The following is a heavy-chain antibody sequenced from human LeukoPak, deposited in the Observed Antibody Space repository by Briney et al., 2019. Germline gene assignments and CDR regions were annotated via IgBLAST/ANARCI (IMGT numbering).Heavy chain of an antibody. CDR1: GGSMSGYY. CDR2: IHYNGNT. D-gene: IGHD4-17*01. V-gene: IGHV4-59*01. Sequence: SETLSLTCTVSGGSMSGYYWSWIRQSPGKGLEWIGYIHYNGNTNYNPSLKSRVNILLDTSKNQFSLKMSSVTSADTAVYYCAGSADYGDYAHSFDYWGQGTLVTVSS. J-gene: IGHJ4*02. CDR3: AGSADYGDYAHSFDY.